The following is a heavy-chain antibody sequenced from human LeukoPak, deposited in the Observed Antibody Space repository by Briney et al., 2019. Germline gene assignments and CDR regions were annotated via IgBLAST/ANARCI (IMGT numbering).Heavy chain of an antibody. CDR2: AVSEIDGGTT. V-gene: IGHV3-15*04. CDR1: GLTFNYAW. D-gene: IGHD1-7*01. Sequence: GGSLRLSCAASGLTFNYAWMSWVRQVPGKGLEWVGQAVSEIDGGTTDYAAPVKGRFTISRDDSKSTLYLQMNSLKIEDTAVYYCTTDEDWNYARKDVWGQGATVIVSS. J-gene: IGHJ6*02. CDR3: TTDEDWNYARKDV.